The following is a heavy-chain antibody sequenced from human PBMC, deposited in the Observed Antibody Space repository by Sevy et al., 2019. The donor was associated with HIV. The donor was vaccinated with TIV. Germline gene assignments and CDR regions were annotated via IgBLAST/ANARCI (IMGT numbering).Heavy chain of an antibody. D-gene: IGHD3-9*01. CDR2: IYPGDSDT. V-gene: IGHV5-51*01. J-gene: IGHJ3*02. CDR3: ARLRNYDISHDAFDI. Sequence: GESLKISCKGSGYSFTSYWIGLVRQMPGKGLEWMGIIYPGDSDTRYSPSFQGQVTIPAEKSISTAYLQWSSLEAAETAWYCCARLRNYDISHDAFDIWGQGTMVTVSS. CDR1: GYSFTSYW.